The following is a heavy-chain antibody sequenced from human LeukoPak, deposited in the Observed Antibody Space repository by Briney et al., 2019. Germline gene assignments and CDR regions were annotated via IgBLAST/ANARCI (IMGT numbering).Heavy chain of an antibody. CDR1: GFTFSSYW. D-gene: IGHD2/OR15-2a*01. CDR3: ARGGGRHVEY. Sequence: GGSLRLSCAASGFTFSSYWMSWVRQAPGKGLEWVANIKEDGSEKNYVDFVKGRFTISRDNAKNSLYLQMNSLRAEDTAVYYCARGGGRHVEYWGQGNLVTVSS. J-gene: IGHJ4*02. V-gene: IGHV3-7*05. CDR2: IKEDGSEK.